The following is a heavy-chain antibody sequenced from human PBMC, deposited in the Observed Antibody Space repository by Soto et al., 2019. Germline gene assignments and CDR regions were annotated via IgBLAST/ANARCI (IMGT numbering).Heavy chain of an antibody. CDR3: ARDGEWEIVLESFYYYGMDV. CDR1: GFTFSSYV. J-gene: IGHJ6*02. V-gene: IGHV3-30*03. CDR2: ISYVGSDK. Sequence: GGSLRLSCAASGFTFSSYVFHWVRQAPGKGLEWVAVISYVGSDKYYGDSVKGRFTISRDNSKNMLYLQMNSLRPEDTAVYYCARDGEWEIVLESFYYYGMDVWGQGTKVTVYS. D-gene: IGHD1-26*01.